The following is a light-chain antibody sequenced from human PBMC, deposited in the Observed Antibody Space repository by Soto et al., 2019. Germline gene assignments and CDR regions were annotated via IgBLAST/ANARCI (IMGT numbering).Light chain of an antibody. CDR1: SSDVGGYKY. CDR3: SSYTSFKTLV. V-gene: IGLV2-14*01. Sequence: SALTQPASVSESPGQSITISCTGSSSDVGGYKYVSWYQQHPGKAPKLLIYDVTNRPSGVSNRFSGSKSGYTASLTISGLQSEDEADYYCSSYTSFKTLVFVTGTKVTVL. J-gene: IGLJ1*01. CDR2: DVT.